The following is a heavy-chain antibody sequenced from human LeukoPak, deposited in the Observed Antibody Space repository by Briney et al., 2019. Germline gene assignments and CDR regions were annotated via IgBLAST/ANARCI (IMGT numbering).Heavy chain of an antibody. CDR1: GFTFDDYA. CDR3: AKDKSRFLEWLSFDY. J-gene: IGHJ4*02. V-gene: IGHV3-9*03. D-gene: IGHD3-3*01. CDR2: ISWNSGSI. Sequence: GRSLRLSCAASGFTFDDYAMQWVRQAPGKGLEWVSGISWNSGSIGYADSVKGRFTISRDNAKNSLYLLMNSLRAEDMALYYCAKDKSRFLEWLSFDYWGQGTLVTVSS.